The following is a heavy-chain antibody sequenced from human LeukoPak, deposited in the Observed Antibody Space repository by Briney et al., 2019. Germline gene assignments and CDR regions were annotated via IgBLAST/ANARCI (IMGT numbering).Heavy chain of an antibody. Sequence: SGGSLRLSCAASGFSFSSYWMSWVRQAPGKGLEWVAVIWYDGSNKYYADSVKGRFTISRDNSKNTLYLQMNSLRAEDTAVYYCAKGTNGDYYYYWGQGTLVTVSS. J-gene: IGHJ4*02. CDR2: IWYDGSNK. V-gene: IGHV3-33*06. CDR1: GFSFSSYW. CDR3: AKGTNGDYYYY. D-gene: IGHD4-17*01.